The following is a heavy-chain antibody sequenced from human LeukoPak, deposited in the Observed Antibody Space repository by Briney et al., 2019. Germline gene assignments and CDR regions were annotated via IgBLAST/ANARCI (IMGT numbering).Heavy chain of an antibody. CDR3: ARDDHDSSGYYYGFYYFQH. Sequence: GGSLRLSCAASGFTFSSYSMNWVRQAPGKGLKWVSSISSSSSYIYYADSVKGRFTISRDNAKNSLYLQMNSLRAEDTAVYYCARDDHDSSGYYYGFYYFQHWGQGTLVTVSS. J-gene: IGHJ1*01. V-gene: IGHV3-21*01. CDR2: ISSSSSYI. D-gene: IGHD3-22*01. CDR1: GFTFSSYS.